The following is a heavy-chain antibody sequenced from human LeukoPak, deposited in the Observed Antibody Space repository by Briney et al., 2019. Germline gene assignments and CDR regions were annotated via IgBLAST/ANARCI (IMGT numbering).Heavy chain of an antibody. V-gene: IGHV3-21*04. CDR2: ISSSSLYR. J-gene: IGHJ4*02. CDR1: GFTFSSYW. Sequence: GGSLRLSCAASGFTFSSYWMSWVRQAPGKGLEWVSSISSSSLYRFYADSVRGRFTISRDNAKNSLYLQMNSLRAEDTAVYYCARLDSSSWSDFDYWGQGTLVTVSS. D-gene: IGHD6-13*01. CDR3: ARLDSSSWSDFDY.